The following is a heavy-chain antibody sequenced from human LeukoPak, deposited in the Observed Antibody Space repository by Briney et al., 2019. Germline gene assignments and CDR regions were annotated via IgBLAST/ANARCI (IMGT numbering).Heavy chain of an antibody. CDR3: ARSLYYGDDDNYFDY. CDR1: GFTFDDYA. Sequence: PGRSLRLSCAASGFTFDDYAMHWVRQAPGKGLEWVSGISWNSGSIGYADSVKGRFTISRDNAKNSLYLQMNSLRAEDTAVYYCARSLYYGDDDNYFDYWGQGTLVTVSS. D-gene: IGHD3-3*01. V-gene: IGHV3-9*01. J-gene: IGHJ4*02. CDR2: ISWNSGSI.